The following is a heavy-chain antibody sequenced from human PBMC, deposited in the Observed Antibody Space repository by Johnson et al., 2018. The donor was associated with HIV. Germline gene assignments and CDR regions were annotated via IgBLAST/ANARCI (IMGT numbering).Heavy chain of an antibody. J-gene: IGHJ3*02. CDR2: ISYDGSNK. V-gene: IGHV3-30*04. D-gene: IGHD6-13*01. Sequence: QVQLVESGGGVVQPGRSLRLSCAASGFTFSSYAMHWVRQAPGKGLEWVAVISYDGSNKYYADSVKGRFTISRDNSKNPLYLQMNSLRAEDTAVYYCARVPSAAAGSRGGAFDIWGQGTMVTVSS. CDR1: GFTFSSYA. CDR3: ARVPSAAAGSRGGAFDI.